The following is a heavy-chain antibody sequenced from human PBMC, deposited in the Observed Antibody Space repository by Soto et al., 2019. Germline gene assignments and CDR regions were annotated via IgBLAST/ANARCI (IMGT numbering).Heavy chain of an antibody. CDR2: INKEGRQK. V-gene: IGHV3-7*03. J-gene: IGHJ4*02. CDR3: VRELGLAY. CDR1: GFTLSNYW. Sequence: GGSLRLSCAASGFTLSNYWMTRVRQAPGKGLEGVANINKEGRQKNYVDSVKGRFTIARDNGQNSLSLQINSLRVEDTAVYYCVRELGLAYWGQGALVTVSS. D-gene: IGHD7-27*01.